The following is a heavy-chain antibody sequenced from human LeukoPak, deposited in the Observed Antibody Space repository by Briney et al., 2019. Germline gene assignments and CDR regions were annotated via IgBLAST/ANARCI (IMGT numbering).Heavy chain of an antibody. CDR3: AKDARRSSGWWFFDH. Sequence: GGSLRLSCTASGFTVSSNYMSWVRQAPGKGLEWVSAISDSGDRTYYADSVKGRFTLSRDNSKNTLYLQMNSLRAEDTAVYYCAKDARRSSGWWFFDHWGQGTLVTVSS. CDR2: ISDSGDRT. CDR1: GFTVSSNY. V-gene: IGHV3-23*01. D-gene: IGHD6-19*01. J-gene: IGHJ4*02.